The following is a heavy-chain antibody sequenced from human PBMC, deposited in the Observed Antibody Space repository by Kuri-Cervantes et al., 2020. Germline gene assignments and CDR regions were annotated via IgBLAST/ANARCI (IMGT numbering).Heavy chain of an antibody. D-gene: IGHD3-10*01. CDR3: ASEITMVRGVMPSPPYYYMDV. Sequence: ASVKVSCKASGYTFPSYGLHWVRQAPGQRLEWMGWSNTDNGNTKYSQEFQGRVTITSDTSASTAYMELSSLRSEDTAVYYCASEITMVRGVMPSPPYYYMDVWGKGTTVTVSS. CDR1: GYTFPSYG. J-gene: IGHJ6*03. CDR2: SNTDNGNT. V-gene: IGHV1-3*02.